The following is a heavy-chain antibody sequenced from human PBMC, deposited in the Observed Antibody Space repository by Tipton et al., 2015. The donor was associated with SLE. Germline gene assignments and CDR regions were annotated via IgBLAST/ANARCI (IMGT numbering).Heavy chain of an antibody. D-gene: IGHD4/OR15-4a*01. V-gene: IGHV4-59*11. CDR3: ATVWWNRFYFDY. J-gene: IGHJ4*02. CDR2: VYYSGST. CDR1: GGSISSHY. Sequence: LRLSCTVSGGSISSHYWSWIRQPPGKGLEWIGFVYYSGSTNYNPSLKSRVTISIDTSKNQFSLKLSSVTAADTAVYYCATVWWNRFYFDYWGQGTLVTVSS.